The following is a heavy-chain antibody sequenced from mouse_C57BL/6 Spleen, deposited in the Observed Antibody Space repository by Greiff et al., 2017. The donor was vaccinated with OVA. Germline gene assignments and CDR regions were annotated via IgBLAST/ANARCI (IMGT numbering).Heavy chain of an antibody. Sequence: QVQLQQPGAELVMPGASVKLSCKASGYTFTSYWMHWVKQRPGQGLEWIGEIDPSDSYTNYNQKFKGKSTLTVDKSSSTAYMQLSSLTSEDSAVYYCSREMPQGHCMDYWGQGTSVTVSS. CDR1: GYTFTSYW. CDR3: SREMPQGHCMDY. V-gene: IGHV1-69*01. J-gene: IGHJ4*01. CDR2: IDPSDSYT. D-gene: IGHD3-1*01.